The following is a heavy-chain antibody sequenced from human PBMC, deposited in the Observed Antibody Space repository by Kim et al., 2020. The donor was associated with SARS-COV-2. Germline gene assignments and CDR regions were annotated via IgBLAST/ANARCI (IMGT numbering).Heavy chain of an antibody. CDR2: IYTSGST. V-gene: IGHV4-61*02. CDR3: ARGHQIGGTHVDYYYYGMDV. Sequence: SETLSLTCTVSGGSISSGSYYWSWIRQPAGKGLEWIGRIYTSGSTNYNPSLKSRVTISVDTSKNQFSLKLSSVTAADTAVYYCARGHQIGGTHVDYYYYGMDVWGQGTTVTVSS. CDR1: GGSISSGSYY. D-gene: IGHD2-15*01. J-gene: IGHJ6*02.